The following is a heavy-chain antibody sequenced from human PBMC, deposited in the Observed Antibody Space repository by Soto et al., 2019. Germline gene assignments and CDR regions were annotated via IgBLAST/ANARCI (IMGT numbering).Heavy chain of an antibody. V-gene: IGHV1-8*01. CDR2: MNPNSGNT. CDR3: SLENLRPRYFDWLFSADDAFDI. D-gene: IGHD3-9*01. Sequence: ASVKVSCKASGYTFTSYDINWVRQATGQGLEWMGWMNPNSGNTGYVQKFQGRVTMTRNTSISTAYMELGSLRSEDTAVYYCSLENLRPRYFDWLFSADDAFDIWGQGTMVTVSS. CDR1: GYTFTSYD. J-gene: IGHJ3*02.